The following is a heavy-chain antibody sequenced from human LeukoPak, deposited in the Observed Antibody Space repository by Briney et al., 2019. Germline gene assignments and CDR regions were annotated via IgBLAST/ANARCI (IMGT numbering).Heavy chain of an antibody. CDR2: LSYSGDT. V-gene: IGHV4-39*07. J-gene: IGHJ1*01. CDR1: GGSISTSNYF. Sequence: PAETLSLTCTVSGGSISTSNYFWTWIRQPPGKGLEWIGTLSYSGDTYYNPSLTSRVTISVDTSKNQLSLKLSSVTAADTAVYYCARAAVTTSRYFQHWGQGTLVTVSS. D-gene: IGHD4-17*01. CDR3: ARAAVTTSRYFQH.